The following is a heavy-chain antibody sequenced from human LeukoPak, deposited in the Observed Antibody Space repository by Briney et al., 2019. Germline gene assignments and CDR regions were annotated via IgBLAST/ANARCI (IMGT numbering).Heavy chain of an antibody. D-gene: IGHD7-27*01. J-gene: IGHJ4*02. V-gene: IGHV4-59*08. CDR1: GGSISNYY. CDR2: IYSSGST. Sequence: SETLSLTCPVSGGSISNYYYWTWIRQPPGKGLEWIGYIYSSGSTYYNPSLKSRVTISVDTSKNRFSLKLSTVTAADTAVYYCARRPTGDPKFDYWGQGTLVTVSS. CDR3: ARRPTGDPKFDY.